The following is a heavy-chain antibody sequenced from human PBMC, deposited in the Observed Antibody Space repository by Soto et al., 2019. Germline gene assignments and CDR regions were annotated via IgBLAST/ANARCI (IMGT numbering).Heavy chain of an antibody. CDR2: ISYDGSNK. V-gene: IGHV3-30*03. CDR1: GFTLSSYG. D-gene: IGHD5-12*01. J-gene: IGHJ4*02. Sequence: PGGSLRLSCSASGFTLSSYGMHWVRQAPGKGLEWVAVISYDGSNKYYADSVKGRFTISRDNAKNTLYLQMNSLRAEDTAVYCCARERGLAGYDYDYWGQGTLVTVSS. CDR3: ARERGLAGYDYDY.